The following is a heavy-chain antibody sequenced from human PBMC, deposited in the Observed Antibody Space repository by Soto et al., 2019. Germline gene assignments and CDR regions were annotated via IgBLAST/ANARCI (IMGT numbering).Heavy chain of an antibody. D-gene: IGHD3-3*01. CDR1: GFTFSDYY. V-gene: IGHV3-11*01. CDR3: ARGYYDFWSDYYYYYGMDV. Sequence: KSGGSLRLSCAASGFTFSDYYMSWIRQAPGKGLEWVSYISSSGCTIYYADSVKGRFTISRDNAKNSLYLQMNSLRAEDTAVYYCARGYYDFWSDYYYYYGMDVWGQGTTVTVSS. CDR2: ISSSGCTI. J-gene: IGHJ6*02.